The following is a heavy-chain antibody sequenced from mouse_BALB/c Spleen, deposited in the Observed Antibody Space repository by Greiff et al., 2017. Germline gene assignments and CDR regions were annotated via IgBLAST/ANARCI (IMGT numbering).Heavy chain of an antibody. V-gene: IGHV2-6-7*01. CDR1: GFSLTGYG. J-gene: IGHJ3*01. CDR2: IWGDGST. D-gene: IGHD1-2*01. CDR3: GGGRGYGYGFGY. Sequence: QVQLKESGPGLVAPSQSLSITCTVSGFSLTGYGVNWVRQPPGKGLEWLGMIWGDGSTDYNSALKSRLSISKDNSKSQVFFKMNSLQTEDTARYYGGGGRGYGYGFGYWGQGTLVTVSA.